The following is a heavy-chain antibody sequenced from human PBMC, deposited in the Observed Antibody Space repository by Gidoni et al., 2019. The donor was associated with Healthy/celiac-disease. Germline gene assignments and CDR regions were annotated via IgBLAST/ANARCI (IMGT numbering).Heavy chain of an antibody. CDR1: GYTFPGYY. D-gene: IGHD6-13*01. CDR2: INHNSGGT. Sequence: QVQLVQSGAEVKKPGASVKVSCNASGYTFPGYYMHWVRQSPGQGLEWMGGINHNSGGTNYAQKFQRRVTMTRDTSISTAYMELSRLRSDDTAVYYCVRLDSSSWYRVFFDYWGQGTLVTVSS. CDR3: VRLDSSSWYRVFFDY. V-gene: IGHV1-2*02. J-gene: IGHJ4*02.